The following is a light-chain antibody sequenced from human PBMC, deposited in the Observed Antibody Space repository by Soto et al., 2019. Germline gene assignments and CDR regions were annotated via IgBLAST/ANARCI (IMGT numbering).Light chain of an antibody. J-gene: IGLJ3*02. CDR1: SSNIGSNT. V-gene: IGLV1-44*01. Sequence: QSVLTQAPSASGTPGQRVTISCSGSSSNIGSNTVSWYQQVPGTAPKLLIYSNDQRPSGVPDRFSGSKSGTSASLAIGGLQSEDEADYYCAAWYDSLNGWVSGGGTKLTVL. CDR3: AAWYDSLNGWV. CDR2: SND.